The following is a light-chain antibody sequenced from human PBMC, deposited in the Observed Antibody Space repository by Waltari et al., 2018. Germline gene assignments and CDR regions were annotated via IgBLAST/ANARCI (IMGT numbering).Light chain of an antibody. V-gene: IGLV2-14*04. Sequence: YQQHPGNAPKLMIYDVSKRPSGVSNRFSGSKSGNTASLTITGLQAEDEADYYCSSYTSSSTWVFGGGTKLTV. CDR3: SSYTSSSTWV. J-gene: IGLJ3*02. CDR2: DVS.